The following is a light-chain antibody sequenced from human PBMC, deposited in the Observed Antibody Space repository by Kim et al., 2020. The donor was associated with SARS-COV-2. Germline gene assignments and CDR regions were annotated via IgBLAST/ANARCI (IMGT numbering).Light chain of an antibody. Sequence: QAVTIAFTGTRSDVGVYNYVSLYQQHPGKAPKLMIYDVSKRPSGVPDRFSGSKSGNTASLTISGLQAEDEADYYCCSYAGSYTFYVFGTGTKVTVL. CDR3: CSYAGSYTFYV. V-gene: IGLV2-11*01. CDR1: RSDVGVYNY. J-gene: IGLJ1*01. CDR2: DVS.